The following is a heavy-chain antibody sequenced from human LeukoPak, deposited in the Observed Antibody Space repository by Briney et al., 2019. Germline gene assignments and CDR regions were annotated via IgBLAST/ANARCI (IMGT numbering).Heavy chain of an antibody. CDR3: ARFHDSSGYYKVTMRYFDY. Sequence: PGGSLRLSCAASGFTFSDYYMSWIRQAPGKGLEWVSYISSRSSYTNYADSVKGRFTISRDNAKNSLYLQMNSLRAEDTAVYYCARFHDSSGYYKVTMRYFDYWGQGTLVTVSS. V-gene: IGHV3-11*06. CDR2: ISSRSSYT. J-gene: IGHJ4*02. CDR1: GFTFSDYY. D-gene: IGHD3-22*01.